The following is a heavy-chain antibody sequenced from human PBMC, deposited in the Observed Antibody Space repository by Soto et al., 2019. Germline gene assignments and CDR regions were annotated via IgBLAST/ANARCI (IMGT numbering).Heavy chain of an antibody. CDR2: IIPIFGTA. CDR1: GGTFSSYA. J-gene: IGHJ3*02. D-gene: IGHD2-21*02. CDR3: AREGYCGGDCYSPIRTNAFDS. V-gene: IGHV1-69*13. Sequence: SVKVSCKASGGTFSSYAISWVRQAPGRGLEWMGGIIPIFGTANYAQKFQGRVTITADESTSTAYMELSSLRSEDTAVYYCAREGYCGGDCYSPIRTNAFDSWGQGTRVTVAS.